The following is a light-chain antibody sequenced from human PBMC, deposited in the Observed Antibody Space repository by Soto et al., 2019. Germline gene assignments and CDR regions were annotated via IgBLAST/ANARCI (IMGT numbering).Light chain of an antibody. CDR3: HQYSGSPRT. CDR1: QSVTSNY. CDR2: GAT. J-gene: IGKJ1*01. V-gene: IGKV3-20*01. Sequence: EIVLTQSPGLSLSLGERATLSCRASQSVTSNYLAWYQQKVGQTPRLLIYGATSRATGIPDRFSGSGSGTDFTLTIDRLEPEDFAVYYCHQYSGSPRTFGQGTKVEI.